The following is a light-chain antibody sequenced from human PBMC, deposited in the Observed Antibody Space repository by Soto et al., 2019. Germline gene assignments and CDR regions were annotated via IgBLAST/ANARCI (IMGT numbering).Light chain of an antibody. Sequence: DIQLTQSPSFLSASVGDRVTLTCRASQGISTFLAWYHQKPGKAPRLLIYAASTLETGVPSRFSASGSGTQFTLTFSSLQPEDFAAYYCQQVYTYPYTFGQGTKLEIK. V-gene: IGKV1-9*01. CDR2: AAS. CDR1: QGISTF. J-gene: IGKJ2*01. CDR3: QQVYTYPYT.